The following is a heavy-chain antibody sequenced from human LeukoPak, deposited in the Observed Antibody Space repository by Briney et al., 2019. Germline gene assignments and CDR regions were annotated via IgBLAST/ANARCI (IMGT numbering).Heavy chain of an antibody. D-gene: IGHD6-13*01. CDR1: GFTFSSYA. Sequence: PGGSLRLSCAASGFTFSSYAMSWVRQAPGKGLEWVSVIYSGGSTYYADSVKGRFTISRGNSKNTLYLQMNSLRAEDTAVYYCARGTGIAAASDYWGQGTLVTVSS. J-gene: IGHJ4*02. V-gene: IGHV3-53*01. CDR2: IYSGGST. CDR3: ARGTGIAAASDY.